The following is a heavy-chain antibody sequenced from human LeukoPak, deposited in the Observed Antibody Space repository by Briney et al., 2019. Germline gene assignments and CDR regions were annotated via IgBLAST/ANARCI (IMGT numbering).Heavy chain of an antibody. V-gene: IGHV4-38-2*01. CDR3: ARVEWGSVAALDDWYFDL. CDR1: DFSISNPYY. J-gene: IGHJ2*01. Sequence: PSETLSLTCAVSDFSISNPYYWGWVRQPPGKGLEWIGNIYHSRNTYYNPSLKSRVTISVGTSKNQFSLRLNSVTAADTAVYYCARVEWGSVAALDDWYFDLWGRGTLVAVSS. CDR2: IYHSRNT. D-gene: IGHD6-6*01.